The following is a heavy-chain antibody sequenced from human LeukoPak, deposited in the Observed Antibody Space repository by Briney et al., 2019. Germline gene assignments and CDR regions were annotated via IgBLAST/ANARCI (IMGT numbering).Heavy chain of an antibody. D-gene: IGHD3-10*01. CDR1: GFTVSSNY. CDR3: ARVPALWFGEENWFDP. CDR2: IYSGGST. Sequence: GGSPRISCAASGFTVSSNYMSWVRQAPGKGLEWVSVIYSGGSTYYADSVKGRFTISRDNSKNTLYLQMNSLRAEDTAVYCCARVPALWFGEENWFDPWGQGTLVTVSS. J-gene: IGHJ5*02. V-gene: IGHV3-53*01.